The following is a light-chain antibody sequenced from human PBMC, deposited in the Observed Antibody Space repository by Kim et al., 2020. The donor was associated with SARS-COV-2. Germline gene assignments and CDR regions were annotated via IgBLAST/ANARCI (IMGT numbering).Light chain of an antibody. CDR2: GNN. J-gene: IGLJ2*01. V-gene: IGLV1-40*01. Sequence: QPVLTQPPSVSGAPGQRVTISCTGSSSNIGASFDVHWYQQVPGTAPKLLIYGNNNRPSGVHDRFSGSKSGTSASLAITGLQAEDEADYYCQSYDSSRSVVFGGGTQLTVL. CDR3: QSYDSSRSVV. CDR1: SSNIGASFD.